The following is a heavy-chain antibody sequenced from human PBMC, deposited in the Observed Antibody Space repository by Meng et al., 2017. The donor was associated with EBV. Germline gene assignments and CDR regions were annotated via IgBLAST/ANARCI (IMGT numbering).Heavy chain of an antibody. CDR1: GGSVNNESYY. CDR2: IYYTGST. CDR3: ARGDYTNYPRWFDP. Sequence: QVQLQESGPGLVKPSETLSLTCTVSGGSVNNESYYWGWIRQPPGTGLEYIGYIYYTGSTNYNSSLKSRVTISLDKSKNQFSLKLTSLTAADTAIYYCARGDYTNYPRWFDPWGQGTLVTVSS. V-gene: IGHV4-61*01. D-gene: IGHD4-11*01. J-gene: IGHJ5*02.